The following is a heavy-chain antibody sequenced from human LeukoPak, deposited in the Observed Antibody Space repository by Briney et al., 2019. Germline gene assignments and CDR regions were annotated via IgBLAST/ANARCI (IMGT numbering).Heavy chain of an antibody. Sequence: GRSLRLSCAASGFTFSSYAMHWVRQAPGKGLEWVAVISYDGSNKYYADSVKGRFTISRDNSKNTLYLQMNSLRAEDTAVYYCARVLTYYYDSGGYGDYWGQGTLVTVSS. J-gene: IGHJ4*02. D-gene: IGHD3-22*01. V-gene: IGHV3-30*04. CDR1: GFTFSSYA. CDR3: ARVLTYYYDSGGYGDY. CDR2: ISYDGSNK.